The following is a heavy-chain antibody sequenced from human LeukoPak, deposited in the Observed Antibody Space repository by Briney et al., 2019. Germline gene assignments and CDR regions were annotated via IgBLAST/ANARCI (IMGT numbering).Heavy chain of an antibody. CDR3: AKAFSSGWSPFDY. CDR1: GFTINTFT. V-gene: IGHV3-23*01. J-gene: IGHJ4*02. D-gene: IGHD6-19*01. Sequence: PGGSLRLSSAASGFTINTFTMKWVRQAPGKGLEWVSTIRGAEGGTYYAASVKGRFTISRDNFENTLYLQMNYLREEDTALYYCAKAFSSGWSPFDYWGQGALVTVSS. CDR2: IRGAEGGT.